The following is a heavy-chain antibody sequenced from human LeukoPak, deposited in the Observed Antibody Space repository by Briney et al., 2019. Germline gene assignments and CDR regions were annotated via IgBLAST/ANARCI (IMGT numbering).Heavy chain of an antibody. CDR1: GYIFTRYG. Sequence: GASVKVSCKASGYIFTRYGISWVRQAPGQGLEWLGWISALYGNTNYAQKLQGRVTMTTDTSTSTAYMELRSLRSDDTAVYYCARGTYDFWSGYHRDAFDIWGQGTMVTVSS. CDR3: ARGTYDFWSGYHRDAFDI. J-gene: IGHJ3*02. D-gene: IGHD3-3*01. V-gene: IGHV1-18*01. CDR2: ISALYGNT.